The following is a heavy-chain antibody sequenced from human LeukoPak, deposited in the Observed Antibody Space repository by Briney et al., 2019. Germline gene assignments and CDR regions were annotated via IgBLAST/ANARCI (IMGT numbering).Heavy chain of an antibody. CDR2: INPAGSQK. D-gene: IGHD1-26*01. CDR1: GLTFSSSW. CDR3: ARYSGSFPGWLDP. J-gene: IGHJ5*02. Sequence: QAGGSLRLSCAASGLTFSSSWMNWIRQAPGKGLEWLANINPAGSQKDYVDSVKGRFTISRDNAKDSVFLQMNNLRAEDTAVYYCARYSGSFPGWLDPWGPGTLVTVSS. V-gene: IGHV3-7*01.